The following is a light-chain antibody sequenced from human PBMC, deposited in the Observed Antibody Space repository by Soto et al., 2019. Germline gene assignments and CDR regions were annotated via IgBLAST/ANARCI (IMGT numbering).Light chain of an antibody. V-gene: IGLV2-14*01. CDR1: GSDIATFNY. CDR3: NSNASTSFYV. Sequence: QSVLAQPASMSGSPGQSITISCTGSGSDIATFNYVSWYQQYPGKAPKLLIYQVTSRASGVSHRFSGSKSGNTAALTISGLQPEDEAEYYCNSNASTSFYVFGTGTKVAVL. CDR2: QVT. J-gene: IGLJ1*01.